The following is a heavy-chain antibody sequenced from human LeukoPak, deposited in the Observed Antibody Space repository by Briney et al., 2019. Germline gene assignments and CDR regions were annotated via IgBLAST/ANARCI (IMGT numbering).Heavy chain of an antibody. Sequence: PGGSLRLSCAASGFTFDDYAMHWVRQAPGKGLEWVSGISWNSGSIGYADSVKGRFTISRDNAKNSLYMQMNSLRDEDTALYYCAKEGIGSSWFNWFDPWGQGTLVTVSS. D-gene: IGHD6-13*01. J-gene: IGHJ5*02. V-gene: IGHV3-9*01. CDR3: AKEGIGSSWFNWFDP. CDR2: ISWNSGSI. CDR1: GFTFDDYA.